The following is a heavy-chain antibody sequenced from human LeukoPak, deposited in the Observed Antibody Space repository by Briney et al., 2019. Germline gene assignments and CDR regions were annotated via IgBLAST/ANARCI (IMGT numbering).Heavy chain of an antibody. V-gene: IGHV1-18*01. CDR1: GYPFSAHS. J-gene: IGHJ2*01. D-gene: IGHD3-3*01. CDR3: ARGITIFGVVINWYFDL. Sequence: ASVKVSCKASGYPFSAHSLNWVRQAPGQGLEWMGWISAYNGNTNYAQKLQGRVTMTTDTSTSTAYMELRSLRSDDTAVYYCARGITIFGVVINWYFDLWGRGTLVTVSS. CDR2: ISAYNGNT.